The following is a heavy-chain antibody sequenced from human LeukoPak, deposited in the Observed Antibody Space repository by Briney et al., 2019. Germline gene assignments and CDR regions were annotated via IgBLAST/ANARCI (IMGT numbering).Heavy chain of an antibody. Sequence: GGSLRLSCAASGFTFSTYSMTWVRQAPGKGLEWVSLIYSGGSTYYADSVKGRFTISRDNSKNTLYLQMNSLRADDTAVYYCAKDRPTVYSSSWLHFLDSWGQGTLVTVSS. CDR3: AKDRPTVYSSSWLHFLDS. V-gene: IGHV3-66*01. D-gene: IGHD6-13*01. CDR2: IYSGGST. CDR1: GFTFSTYS. J-gene: IGHJ4*02.